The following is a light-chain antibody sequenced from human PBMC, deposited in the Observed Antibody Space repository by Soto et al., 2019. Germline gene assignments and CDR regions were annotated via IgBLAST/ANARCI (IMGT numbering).Light chain of an antibody. Sequence: EIVLTQSPATLSLSPGERATLYCRASQSVSSYLAWYQQKPGQAPRLLIYDASNRATGIPARFSGSGSGTDFTLTISSLEPEDFAVYYCQQRSDWPITFGQGTRLENK. CDR2: DAS. J-gene: IGKJ5*01. CDR1: QSVSSY. CDR3: QQRSDWPIT. V-gene: IGKV3-11*01.